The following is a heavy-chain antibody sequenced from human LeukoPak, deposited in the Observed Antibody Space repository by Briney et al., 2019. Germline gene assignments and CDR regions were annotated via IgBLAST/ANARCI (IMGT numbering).Heavy chain of an antibody. CDR1: GFTFSSYS. CDR3: ARIAAAGTAGDY. J-gene: IGHJ4*02. D-gene: IGHD6-13*01. CDR2: ISSSSSYI. V-gene: IGHV3-21*01. Sequence: PGGSLTLSCAASGFTFSSYSMNWVRQAPGQGLEWVSSISSSSSYIYYADPVKGRFTISRDNAKNSLYLQMNSLRAEDTAVYYCARIAAAGTAGDYWGQGTLVTVSS.